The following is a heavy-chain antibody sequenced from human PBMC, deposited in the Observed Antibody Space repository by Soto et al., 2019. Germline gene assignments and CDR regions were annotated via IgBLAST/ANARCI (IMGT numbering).Heavy chain of an antibody. CDR3: AKDSQYYDILTVSPHY. V-gene: IGHV3-23*01. D-gene: IGHD3-9*01. Sequence: EVQLLESGGGLVQPGGSLRLSCAASGFTFSSYAMSWVRQAPGKGLEWVSAISGSGGSTYYADSVKGRFTISRDNSKNTLYLQMNSLRAEDTAVYYCAKDSQYYDILTVSPHYWGQGTLVTVSS. CDR2: ISGSGGST. CDR1: GFTFSSYA. J-gene: IGHJ4*02.